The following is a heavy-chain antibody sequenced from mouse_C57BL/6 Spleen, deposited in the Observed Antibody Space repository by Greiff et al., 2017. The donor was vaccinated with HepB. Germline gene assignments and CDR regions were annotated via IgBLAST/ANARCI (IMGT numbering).Heavy chain of an antibody. Sequence: QVQLQQPGAELVRPGSSVKLSCKASGYTFTSYWMHWVKQRPIQGLEWIGNIDPSDSETHYNQKFKDKATLTVDKSSSTAYMQLSSLTSEDSAVYYCARGIYLSVVASLDYWGQGTTLTVSS. D-gene: IGHD1-1*01. CDR3: ARGIYLSVVASLDY. CDR2: IDPSDSET. CDR1: GYTFTSYW. J-gene: IGHJ2*01. V-gene: IGHV1-52*01.